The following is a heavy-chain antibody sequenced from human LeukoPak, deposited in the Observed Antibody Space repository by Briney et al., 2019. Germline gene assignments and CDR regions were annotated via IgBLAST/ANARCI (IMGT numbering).Heavy chain of an antibody. CDR2: IIPILGIA. J-gene: IGHJ4*02. CDR1: GGTFSSYA. Sequence: SVKVSCKASGGTFSSYAISWVRQAPGQGLEWMGRIIPILGIANYAQKFQGRVTITADKSTSTAYMELSSLRSEDTAVYYCARHYDILTGYANWGQGTLVTVSS. V-gene: IGHV1-69*04. CDR3: ARHYDILTGYAN. D-gene: IGHD3-9*01.